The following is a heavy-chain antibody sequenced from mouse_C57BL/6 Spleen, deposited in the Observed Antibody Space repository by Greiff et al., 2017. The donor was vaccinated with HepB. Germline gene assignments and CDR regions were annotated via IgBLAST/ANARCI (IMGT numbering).Heavy chain of an antibody. V-gene: IGHV5-6*01. CDR1: GFTFSSYG. CDR2: ISSGGSYT. J-gene: IGHJ2*01. D-gene: IGHD6-1*01. Sequence: EVKLQESGGDLVKPGGSLKLSCAASGFTFSSYGMSWVRQTPDKRLEWVATISSGGSYTYYPDSVKGRFTISRDNAKNTLYLQMSSLKSEDTAMYYCARLRASPFDYWGQGTTLTVSS. CDR3: ARLRASPFDY.